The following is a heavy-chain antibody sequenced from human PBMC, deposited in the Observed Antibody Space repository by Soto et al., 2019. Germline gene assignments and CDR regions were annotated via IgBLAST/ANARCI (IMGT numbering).Heavy chain of an antibody. CDR1: GFIFSDYY. Sequence: PWGSLRLSCAASGFIFSDYYMNWIRQAPGKGLEWVSFVDSSSSTFYYLNSVKGRFTISRDNAKNSLYLQMNSLRAEDTAVYYFARIYYYFLSGYYLPNFDYWGRGTLDPVSS. D-gene: IGHD3-9*01. J-gene: IGHJ4*02. CDR3: ARIYYYFLSGYYLPNFDY. CDR2: VDSSSSTF. V-gene: IGHV3-11*01.